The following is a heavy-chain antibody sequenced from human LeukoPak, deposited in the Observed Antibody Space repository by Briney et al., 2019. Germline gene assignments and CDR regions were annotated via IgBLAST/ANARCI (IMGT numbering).Heavy chain of an antibody. CDR2: INPNSGST. CDR1: GYTFTGYY. D-gene: IGHD4-17*01. V-gene: IGHV1-46*01. Sequence: ASVKVSCKASGYTFTGYYMHWVRQAPGQGLEWMGWINPNSGSTGYAQKFQDRVTMSRDTSTSTVYMELSSLRSEDTAVYYCARDHDMLHDYGDYVVWFDPWGQGTLVTVSS. J-gene: IGHJ5*02. CDR3: ARDHDMLHDYGDYVVWFDP.